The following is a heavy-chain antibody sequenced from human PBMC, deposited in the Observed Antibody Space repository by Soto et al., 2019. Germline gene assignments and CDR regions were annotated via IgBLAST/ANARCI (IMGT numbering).Heavy chain of an antibody. CDR2: ISSSGSTI. CDR1: GFTFSSYE. D-gene: IGHD4-17*01. CDR3: ARGGLRWAFDI. J-gene: IGHJ3*02. Sequence: VGSLRLSCAASGFTFSSYEMNWVRQAPGKGLEWVSYISSSGSTIYYADSVKGRFTISRDNAKNSLYLQMNSLRAEDTAVYYCARGGLRWAFDIWGQGTMVTVSS. V-gene: IGHV3-48*03.